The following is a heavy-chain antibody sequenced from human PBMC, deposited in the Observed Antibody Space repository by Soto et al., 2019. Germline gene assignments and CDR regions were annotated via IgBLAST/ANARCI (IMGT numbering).Heavy chain of an antibody. CDR2: IYYSGST. J-gene: IGHJ6*02. CDR3: ARLWVPYDSGGYHYLYYGMDV. D-gene: IGHD3-22*01. CDR1: GDSIASSSYY. Sequence: SETLSLTCTVSGDSIASSSYYWGWIRQPPGKGLEWIGNIYYSGSTYYNPSLKSRVTISVDTSKNQFSLKLSSVTAADTAVYYCARLWVPYDSGGYHYLYYGMDVWGQGTTVTVSS. V-gene: IGHV4-39*01.